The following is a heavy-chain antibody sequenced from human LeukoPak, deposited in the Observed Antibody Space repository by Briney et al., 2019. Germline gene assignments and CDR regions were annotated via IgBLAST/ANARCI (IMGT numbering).Heavy chain of an antibody. CDR3: ARDLWEDETADYFDY. Sequence: PSETLSLTCAVYGGSFSGYYWSWIRQPPGKGLEWIGEINHSGSTNYNPSLKSRVTISVDTSKNQFSLKLSSVTAADTAVYYCARDLWEDETADYFDYWGQGTLVTVSS. CDR2: INHSGST. CDR1: GGSFSGYY. J-gene: IGHJ4*02. V-gene: IGHV4-34*01. D-gene: IGHD1-26*01.